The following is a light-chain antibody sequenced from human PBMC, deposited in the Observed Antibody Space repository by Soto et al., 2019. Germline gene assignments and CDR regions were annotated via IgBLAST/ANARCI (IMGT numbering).Light chain of an antibody. J-gene: IGLJ1*01. CDR3: AAWDDNLSVFYV. V-gene: IGLV1-47*01. CDR1: SSNIGSNY. Sequence: QSALTQPPSASGTPGQRVTISCSGSSSNIGSNYVYWYQQLPGTAPKLLIYRNNQRPSGVPDRFSGSKSGTSASLAISGLRSEDEADYYCAAWDDNLSVFYVFGPGTKVTVL. CDR2: RNN.